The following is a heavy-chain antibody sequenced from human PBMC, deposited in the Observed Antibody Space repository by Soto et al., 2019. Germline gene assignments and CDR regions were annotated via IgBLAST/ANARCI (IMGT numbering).Heavy chain of an antibody. CDR1: GVTFGSYG. D-gene: IGHD3-22*01. V-gene: IGHV3-33*01. J-gene: IGHJ3*02. CDR3: ARDRGGVSYYYDSSGYNDAFDI. CDR2: IWYDGSNK. Sequence: ALRLSCAASGVTFGSYGMHWVRRAPGKGLEWVAVIWYDGSNKYYADSVKGRFTISRDNSKNTLYLQMNSLRAEDTAVYYCARDRGGVSYYYDSSGYNDAFDIWGQGTMVTVSS.